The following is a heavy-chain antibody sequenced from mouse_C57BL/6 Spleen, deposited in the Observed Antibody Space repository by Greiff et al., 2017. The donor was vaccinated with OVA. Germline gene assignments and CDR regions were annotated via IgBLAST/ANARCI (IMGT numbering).Heavy chain of an antibody. Sequence: EVKVVESGEGLVKPGGSLKLSCAASGFTFSSYAMSWVRQTPEKRLEWVAYISSGGDYIYYADTVKGRFTISRDNARNTLYLQMSSLKSEDTAMYYCTRDRDYGSSYWYFDVWGTGTTVTVSS. CDR3: TRDRDYGSSYWYFDV. D-gene: IGHD1-1*01. J-gene: IGHJ1*03. V-gene: IGHV5-9-1*02. CDR1: GFTFSSYA. CDR2: ISSGGDYI.